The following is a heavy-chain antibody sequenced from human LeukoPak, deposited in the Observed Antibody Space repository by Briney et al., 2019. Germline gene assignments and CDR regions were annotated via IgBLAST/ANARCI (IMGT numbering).Heavy chain of an antibody. J-gene: IGHJ3*02. CDR3: AKANTVEKGLGAFDI. CDR1: GFTFSNYS. V-gene: IGHV3-23*01. Sequence: GGSLRLSCAASGFTFSNYSMNWVRQAPGKGLEWVSAISGSGGSTYYADSVKGRFTISRDNSKNTLYLQMNSLRAEDTAVYYCAKANTVEKGLGAFDIWGQGTMVTVSS. CDR2: ISGSGGST. D-gene: IGHD4-23*01.